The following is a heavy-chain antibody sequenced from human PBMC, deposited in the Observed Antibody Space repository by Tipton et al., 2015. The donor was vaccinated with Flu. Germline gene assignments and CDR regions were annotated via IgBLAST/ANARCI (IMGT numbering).Heavy chain of an antibody. CDR2: IYYSGTT. V-gene: IGHV4-39*07. J-gene: IGHJ6*02. D-gene: IGHD1-1*01. CDR3: ARDLWDDRRAYYYYGVED. Sequence: TLSLTCTVSGGSISTTIYYWGWVRQPPGKGLEWIGSIYYSGTTYYNPSLKSRVTISIDASKNQFSLDLTSLTAADTAVYYCARDLWDDRRAYYYYGVEDWGHGTTVTVPS. CDR1: GGSISTTIYY.